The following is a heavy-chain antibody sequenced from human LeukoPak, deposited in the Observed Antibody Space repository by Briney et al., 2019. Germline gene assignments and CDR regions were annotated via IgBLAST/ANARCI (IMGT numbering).Heavy chain of an antibody. V-gene: IGHV1-69*04. CDR1: GGTFSSNE. J-gene: IGHJ4*02. Sequence: SVKVSCKASGGTFSSNEIRWVRQAPGQGLEWMGRIIPNLGTANYAQSFQGRVTITADKSTSTAYMELSSLRSEDTAAYFCARWASIFSDSNWYAPLDYWGQGTLVTVSS. CDR2: IIPNLGTA. D-gene: IGHD6-13*01. CDR3: ARWASIFSDSNWYAPLDY.